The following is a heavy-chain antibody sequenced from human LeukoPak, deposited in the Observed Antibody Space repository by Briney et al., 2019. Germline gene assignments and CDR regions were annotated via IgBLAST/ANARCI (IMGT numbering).Heavy chain of an antibody. D-gene: IGHD6-13*01. CDR1: GDSIIINDHY. CDR2: IHYTGTA. Sequence: NPSETLSLTCTVSGDSIIINDHYWAWIRQPPGEGLEWIGSIHYTGTAYYNPSLKNRVTISVDTSKSQFSLRLSSVNAADTAVYYCARDILATSIAAPYYWGQGTLVTVSS. CDR3: ARDILATSIAAPYY. V-gene: IGHV4-39*07. J-gene: IGHJ4*02.